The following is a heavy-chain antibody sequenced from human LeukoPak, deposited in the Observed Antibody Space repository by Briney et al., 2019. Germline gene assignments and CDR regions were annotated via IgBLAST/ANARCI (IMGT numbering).Heavy chain of an antibody. CDR2: IYYRGST. D-gene: IGHD5-18*01. CDR1: GGSISSYY. V-gene: IGHV4-59*01. J-gene: IGHJ5*02. Sequence: SETLSLTCTVSGGSISSYYWSWIRQPPGKGLEWIGYIYYRGSTNYNPSLKSRVTISVDTSKNQFSLKLSSVTAADTAVYYCAREYTAMVKGGFDPWGQGTLVTVSS. CDR3: AREYTAMVKGGFDP.